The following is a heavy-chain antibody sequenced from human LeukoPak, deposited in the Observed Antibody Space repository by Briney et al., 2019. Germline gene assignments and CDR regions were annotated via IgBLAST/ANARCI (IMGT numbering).Heavy chain of an antibody. J-gene: IGHJ4*02. CDR1: GGSISSYY. Sequence: PSETLSLTCTVSGGSISSYYWSWIRQPPGKGLEWIGYIYYSGTTNYNPSLKSRVTISVDTSKNQFSLKLSSVTAADTAVYYCARSSHPQQLVMFDLPGPSAPAQYYFDYWGQGTLVTVSS. CDR2: IYYSGTT. CDR3: ARSSHPQQLVMFDLPGPSAPAQYYFDY. D-gene: IGHD6-13*01. V-gene: IGHV4-59*12.